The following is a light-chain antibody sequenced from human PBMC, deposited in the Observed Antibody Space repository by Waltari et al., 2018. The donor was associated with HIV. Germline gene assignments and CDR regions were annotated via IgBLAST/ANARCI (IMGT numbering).Light chain of an antibody. CDR2: EVT. CDR1: STDVGRYDY. CDR3: SSYVVNSTPYV. V-gene: IGLV2-14*01. J-gene: IGLJ1*01. Sequence: QSALTQPASVSGSPGQSITISCTGPSTDVGRYDYVSWYPHHPGKAPKLVIYEVTNRPSGISNRFSGSKSGNTASLTISGLQAEDEADYYCSSYVVNSTPYVFGSGTKVTVL.